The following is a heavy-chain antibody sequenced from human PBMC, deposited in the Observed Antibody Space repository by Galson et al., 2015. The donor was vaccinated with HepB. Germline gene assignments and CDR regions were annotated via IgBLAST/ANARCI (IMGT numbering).Heavy chain of an antibody. CDR3: ASSSYYYGWGSYPPFDY. D-gene: IGHD3-10*01. J-gene: IGHJ4*02. CDR2: IYYSGST. Sequence: ETLSLTCTVSGGSISSSSYYWGWIRQPPGKGLEWIGSIYYSGSTYYNPSLKSRVTISVDTSKNHFSLKLSSVTAADTAVYYCASSSYYYGWGSYPPFDYWGQGTLVTVSS. CDR1: GGSISSSSYY. V-gene: IGHV4-39*07.